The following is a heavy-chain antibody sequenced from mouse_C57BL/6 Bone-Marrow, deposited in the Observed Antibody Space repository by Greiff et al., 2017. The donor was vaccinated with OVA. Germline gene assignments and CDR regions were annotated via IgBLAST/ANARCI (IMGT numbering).Heavy chain of an antibody. CDR2: FYPGSGSI. V-gene: IGHV1-62-2*01. Sequence: VQLQESGAELVKPGASVKLSCKASGYTFTEYTIHWVKQRSGQGLEWIGWFYPGSGSIKYNEKFKDKATLTADKSSSTVYMELSRLTSEDSAVYFCARHEDRGYYYGSSYGFAYWGQGTLVTVSA. D-gene: IGHD1-1*01. CDR1: GYTFTEYT. CDR3: ARHEDRGYYYGSSYGFAY. J-gene: IGHJ3*01.